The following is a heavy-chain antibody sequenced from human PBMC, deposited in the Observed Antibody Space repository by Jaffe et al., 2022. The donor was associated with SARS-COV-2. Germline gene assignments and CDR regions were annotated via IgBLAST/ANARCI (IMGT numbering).Heavy chain of an antibody. J-gene: IGHJ6*03. Sequence: EVQLVESGGGLVQPGGSLRLSCAASGFTFSSYSMNWVRQAPGKGLEWVSYISSGSSSIYDADSVKGRFTISRDNAKNSLYLQMNSLRADDTAVYYCARDRKQWLVRNYYYYYMDVWGKGTTVTVSS. CDR2: ISSGSSSI. D-gene: IGHD6-19*01. CDR1: GFTFSSYS. CDR3: ARDRKQWLVRNYYYYYMDV. V-gene: IGHV3-48*01.